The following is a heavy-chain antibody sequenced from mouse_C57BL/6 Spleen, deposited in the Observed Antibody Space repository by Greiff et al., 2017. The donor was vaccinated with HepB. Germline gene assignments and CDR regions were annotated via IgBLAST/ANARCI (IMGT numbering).Heavy chain of an antibody. V-gene: IGHV1-50*01. CDR1: GYTFTSYW. Sequence: VKLQQPGAELVKPGASVKLSCKASGYTFTSYWMQWVKQRPGQGLEWIGEIDPSDSYTNYNQKFKGKATLTVDTSSSTAYMQLSSLTSEDSAVYYCARRDYDYDGAFAYWGQGTLVTVSA. D-gene: IGHD2-4*01. J-gene: IGHJ3*01. CDR2: IDPSDSYT. CDR3: ARRDYDYDGAFAY.